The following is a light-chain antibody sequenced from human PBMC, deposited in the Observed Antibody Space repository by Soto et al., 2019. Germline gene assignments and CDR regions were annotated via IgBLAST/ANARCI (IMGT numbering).Light chain of an antibody. CDR2: AAS. Sequence: DIQMTQSPSSVSASVGDRVTITCRASQGISGWLAWYQQKPGKAPKLLIYAASTVETGVPSRFSGGRSGTDFTLTINNLQPEDFATYYCQQATISQLTFGGGTKVEIE. V-gene: IGKV1-12*01. CDR3: QQATISQLT. CDR1: QGISGW. J-gene: IGKJ4*01.